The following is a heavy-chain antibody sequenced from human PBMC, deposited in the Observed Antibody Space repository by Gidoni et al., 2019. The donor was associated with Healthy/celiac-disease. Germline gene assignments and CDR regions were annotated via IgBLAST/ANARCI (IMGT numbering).Heavy chain of an antibody. CDR2: TYYSGST. CDR1: GGSISSSSYY. D-gene: IGHD6-13*01. Sequence: QLQLQESGPGLVNPSETLSLTFTVSGGSISSSSYYWGGIRQPPGKGLAWIGSTYYSGSTYYNPSLKSRVTISVETSKNQFSLKLSSVTAADTAVYYCASRIAAAGMLDYYYGMDVWGQGTTVTVSS. CDR3: ASRIAAAGMLDYYYGMDV. J-gene: IGHJ6*02. V-gene: IGHV4-39*01.